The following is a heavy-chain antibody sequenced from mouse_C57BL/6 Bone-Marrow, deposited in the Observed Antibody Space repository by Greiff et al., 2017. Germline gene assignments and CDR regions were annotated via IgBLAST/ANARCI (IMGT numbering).Heavy chain of an antibody. V-gene: IGHV1-64*01. CDR1: GYTFTSYW. CDR2: IHPNSGST. CDR3: ALITTVGFDY. Sequence: QVQLQQPGAELVKPGASVKLSCKASGYTFTSYWMHWVKQRPGQGLEWIGMIHPNSGSTNYNEKFKSKATLTVAKSSSTAYMQLSSLTSEDSAVYYGALITTVGFDYWGQGTTLTVSS. J-gene: IGHJ2*01. D-gene: IGHD1-1*01.